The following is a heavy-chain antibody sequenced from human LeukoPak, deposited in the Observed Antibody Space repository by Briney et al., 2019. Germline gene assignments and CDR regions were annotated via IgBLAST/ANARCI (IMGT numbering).Heavy chain of an antibody. CDR3: APWGAYYDTAGGDH. J-gene: IGHJ4*02. V-gene: IGHV3-23*01. D-gene: IGHD3-22*01. Sequence: PGGTLRLSCAASGFTFSSYGMSWVRQAPGKGLEWVSAISGSGGSTYYADSVKGRFTISRDNSKNTLYLQMNSLRAEDTAVYYCAPWGAYYDTAGGDHWGQGTLVTVSS. CDR2: ISGSGGST. CDR1: GFTFSSYG.